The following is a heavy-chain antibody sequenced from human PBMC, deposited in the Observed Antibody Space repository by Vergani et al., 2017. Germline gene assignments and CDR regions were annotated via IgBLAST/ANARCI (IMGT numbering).Heavy chain of an antibody. D-gene: IGHD5-24*01. CDR1: GFSFSDHY. CDR2: VSNSGNTI. V-gene: IGHV3-11*01. CDR3: ARDHRDYNNYPGTIDI. J-gene: IGHJ3*02. Sequence: QVQLVESGGGLVKPGGSLRLSCAASGFSFSDHYMTWIRQAPGKGLEWVSYVSNSGNTIEYADSVKGRFSISRDNAKSSLFLQMDSLRAEDTAVYYCARDHRDYNNYPGTIDIWGQGSMVTVSS.